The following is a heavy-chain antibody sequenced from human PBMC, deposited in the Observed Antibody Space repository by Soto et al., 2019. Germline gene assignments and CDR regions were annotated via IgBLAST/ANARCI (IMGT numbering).Heavy chain of an antibody. J-gene: IGHJ1*01. Sequence: ASVKVSCKASGYSFTSYDINWVRQATRQGLEWMGWMNPNSGNTGYAQKFQGRVTMTRNTSISTAYMELSSLRSEDTAVYYCARVSMGSSSEDFQHWGQGTLVTVS. CDR2: MNPNSGNT. CDR1: GYSFTSYD. D-gene: IGHD6-6*01. V-gene: IGHV1-8*01. CDR3: ARVSMGSSSEDFQH.